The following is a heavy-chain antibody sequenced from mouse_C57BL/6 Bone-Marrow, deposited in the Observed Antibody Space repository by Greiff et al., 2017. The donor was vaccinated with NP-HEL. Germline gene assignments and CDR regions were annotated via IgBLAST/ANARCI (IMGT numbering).Heavy chain of an antibody. D-gene: IGHD1-1*01. CDR1: GYTFTDYN. V-gene: IGHV1-22*01. J-gene: IGHJ1*03. Sequence: VQLQQSGPELVKPGASVKMSCKASGYTFTDYNMHWVKQSHGKSLEWIGYINPNNGGTSYNQKCKGKATLTVNKSSSTAYMELRSLTSEDSAVYYCARGGIYYYGSSSYWYFDVWGTGTTVTVSS. CDR3: ARGGIYYYGSSSYWYFDV. CDR2: INPNNGGT.